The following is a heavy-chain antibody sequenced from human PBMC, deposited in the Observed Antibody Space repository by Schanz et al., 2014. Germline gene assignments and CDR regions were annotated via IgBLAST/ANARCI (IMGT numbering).Heavy chain of an antibody. CDR2: ISPLLGVA. V-gene: IGHV1-69*09. J-gene: IGHJ4*02. Sequence: QVLLVQSGAEVKEPGSSVKVSCKPSGGTFVTFFFTWVRQAPGQGPQWMGRISPLLGVANYAQEFQGRLTITADTSTSTAYMELSSLRSEDTAVYYCATCSGGTCHAKPVLDNWGQGTLVIVSS. CDR1: GGTFVTFF. CDR3: ATCSGGTCHAKPVLDN. D-gene: IGHD2-15*01.